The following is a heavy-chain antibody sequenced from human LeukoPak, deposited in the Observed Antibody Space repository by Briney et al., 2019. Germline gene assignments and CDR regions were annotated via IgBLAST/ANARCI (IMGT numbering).Heavy chain of an antibody. D-gene: IGHD6-19*01. CDR1: GYTFTSYG. CDR3: ARGWSSGPENMDV. V-gene: IGHV1-18*01. J-gene: IGHJ6*03. Sequence: ASVKVSCKASGYTFTSYGISWVRQAPGQGLEWMGWISGYNGVTKYAQKLQGRLTMTTDTSTSTAFMELRSLRSDDTAVYYCARGWSSGPENMDVWGKGTTVTVSS. CDR2: ISGYNGVT.